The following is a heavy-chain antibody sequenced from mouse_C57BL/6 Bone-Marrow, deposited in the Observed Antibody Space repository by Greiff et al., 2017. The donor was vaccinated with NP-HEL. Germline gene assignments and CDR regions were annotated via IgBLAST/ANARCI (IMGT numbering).Heavy chain of an antibody. CDR3: ARSKMNYYGSRGDYFDY. CDR2: IYPRSGNT. Sequence: VKLMESGAELARPGASVKLSCKASGYTFTSYGISSVKQRTGQGLEWIGEIYPRSGNTYYNEKFKGKATLTADKSSSTAYMELRSLTSEDSAVYFCARSKMNYYGSRGDYFDYWGQGTTLTVSS. J-gene: IGHJ2*01. D-gene: IGHD1-1*01. CDR1: GYTFTSYG. V-gene: IGHV1-81*01.